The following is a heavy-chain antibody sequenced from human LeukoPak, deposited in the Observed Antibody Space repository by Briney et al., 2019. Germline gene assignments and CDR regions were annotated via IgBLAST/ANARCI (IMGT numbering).Heavy chain of an antibody. Sequence: SETQSLTCTVSGGSISSGGYYWSWIRQHPGKGLEWIGYIYYSGSTYYNPSLKSRVTISVDTSKNQFSLKLSSVTAADTAVYYCARVNPYGYYFDYWGQGTLVTVSS. J-gene: IGHJ4*02. V-gene: IGHV4-31*03. CDR3: ARVNPYGYYFDY. D-gene: IGHD3-10*01. CDR2: IYYSGST. CDR1: GGSISSGGYY.